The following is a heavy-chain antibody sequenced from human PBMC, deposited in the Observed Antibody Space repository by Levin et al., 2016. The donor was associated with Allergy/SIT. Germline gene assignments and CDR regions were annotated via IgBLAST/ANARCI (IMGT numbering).Heavy chain of an antibody. D-gene: IGHD3-16*01. Sequence: GESLKISCAASGFILDDYGMNWVRQAPGKGLEWVSGINWNGESTGYAESVKGRFTISRDTAKNSLYLQMNSLRAEDTALYYCARDRLGELAPYWGQGTLVTVSS. J-gene: IGHJ4*02. CDR1: GFILDDYG. CDR3: ARDRLGELAPY. CDR2: INWNGEST. V-gene: IGHV3-20*04.